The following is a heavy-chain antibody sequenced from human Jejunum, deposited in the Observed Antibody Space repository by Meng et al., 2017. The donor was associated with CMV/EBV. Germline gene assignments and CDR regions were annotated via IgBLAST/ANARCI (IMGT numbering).Heavy chain of an antibody. CDR3: ARKYCGSSNCYPFDY. J-gene: IGHJ4*02. V-gene: IGHV4-34*01. D-gene: IGHD2-2*01. Sequence: GGSFSGYYWSWIRQSPGQGLEWIGQINHSGSTSYNPSLRRRVTISEDTSKNQFSLRLTSVTAADTAIYYCARKYCGSSNCYPFDYWGQGELVTVSS. CDR1: GGSFSGYY. CDR2: INHSGST.